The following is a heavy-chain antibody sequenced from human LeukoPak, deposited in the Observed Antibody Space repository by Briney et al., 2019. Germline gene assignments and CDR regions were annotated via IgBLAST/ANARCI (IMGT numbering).Heavy chain of an antibody. D-gene: IGHD2-2*01. CDR3: ARGLVPAAKYYYYGMDV. V-gene: IGHV1-69*04. CDR2: IIPILGIA. CDR1: GGTFSSYA. J-gene: IGHJ6*02. Sequence: SVKVSCKASGGTFSSYAISWVRQAPGQGLEWMGRIIPILGIANYAQKFQGRVTITADKSTSTAYMELSSLRSEDTAVYYCARGLVPAAKYYYYGMDVWGQGTTVTVSS.